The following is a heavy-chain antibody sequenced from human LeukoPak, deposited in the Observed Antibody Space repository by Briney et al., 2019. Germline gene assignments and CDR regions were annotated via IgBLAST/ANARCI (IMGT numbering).Heavy chain of an antibody. D-gene: IGHD3/OR15-3a*01. V-gene: IGHV3-21*01. CDR2: ISGSSTYI. CDR1: GFTFSTYN. CDR3: ARVKGTERDY. Sequence: PGGSLRLSCAASGFTFSTYNMTWVRQAPGKGLEWVSSISGSSTYIFYADSVKGLFTISRDNAKNSLYLQMNSLRVADTAVYYCARVKGTERDYWGPGTLVTVSS. J-gene: IGHJ4*02.